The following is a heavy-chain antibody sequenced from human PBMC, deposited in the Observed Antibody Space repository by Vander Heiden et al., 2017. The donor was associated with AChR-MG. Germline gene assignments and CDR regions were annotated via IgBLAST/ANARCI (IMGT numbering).Heavy chain of an antibody. CDR1: GSTFGSYW. D-gene: IGHD6-13*01. Sequence: EVQLVESGGGLVQPGGSLRLSCAASGSTFGSYWMSWVRQAPGKGLEWVANIKQDGSEKYYVDSVKGRFTISRDNAKNSLYLQMNSLRAEDTAVYYCATEGDSSIPTGGDYWGQGTLVTVSS. CDR3: ATEGDSSIPTGGDY. J-gene: IGHJ4*02. V-gene: IGHV3-7*01. CDR2: IKQDGSEK.